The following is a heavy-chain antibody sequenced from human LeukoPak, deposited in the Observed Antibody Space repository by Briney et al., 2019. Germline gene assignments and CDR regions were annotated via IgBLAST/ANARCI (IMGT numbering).Heavy chain of an antibody. CDR1: GFTFSSYA. Sequence: GRSLRLSCAASGFTFSSYAMHWVRQAPGKGLEWVAVISYDGSNKYYADSVKGRFTISRDNSKNTLYLQMNSLRAEDTAVYYCARDLRDPQWLVVYYYYGMDVWGQGTTVTVSS. V-gene: IGHV3-30-3*01. CDR2: ISYDGSNK. D-gene: IGHD6-19*01. J-gene: IGHJ6*02. CDR3: ARDLRDPQWLVVYYYYGMDV.